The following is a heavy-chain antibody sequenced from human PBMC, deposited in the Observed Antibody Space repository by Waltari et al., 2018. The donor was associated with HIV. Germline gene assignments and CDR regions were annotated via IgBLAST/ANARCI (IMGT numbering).Heavy chain of an antibody. D-gene: IGHD6-19*01. J-gene: IGHJ5*02. CDR1: GDSDPSPSIG. Sequence: QVLLPQPGPGLLKASAPLSATCDISGDSDPSPSIGWDWIRQSPSRCHEWLGRIYCRTKWYTDYAESVKSRITTDADISKHQVSLHVKSVIPEDTATYYCAREARYDSGRGGWFDPWGQGTLVIVSS. V-gene: IGHV6-1*01. CDR2: IYCRTKWYT. CDR3: AREARYDSGRGGWFDP.